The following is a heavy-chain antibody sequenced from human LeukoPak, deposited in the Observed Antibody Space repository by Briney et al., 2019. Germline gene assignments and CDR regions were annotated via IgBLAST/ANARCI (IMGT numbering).Heavy chain of an antibody. V-gene: IGHV4-39*01. J-gene: IGHJ5*02. CDR2: IYYSGST. CDR1: GGSINSGGYY. CDR3: ARRVVLRYYGSGSFYDP. Sequence: SQTLSLTCAVSGGSINSGGYYWGWIRQPPGKGLEWIGSIYYSGSTYYNPSLKSRVTISVDTSKNQFSLKLSSVTAADTALYYCARRVVLRYYGSGSFYDPWGQGTLVTVSS. D-gene: IGHD3-10*01.